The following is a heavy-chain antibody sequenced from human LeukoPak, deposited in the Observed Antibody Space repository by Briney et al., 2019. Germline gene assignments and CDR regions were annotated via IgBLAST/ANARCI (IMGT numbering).Heavy chain of an antibody. V-gene: IGHV4-59*01. J-gene: IGHJ3*02. CDR2: IYYSGST. Sequence: PSEPLSLTCTVSGGSISSYYWSWIRQPPGKGLEWIGYIYYSGSTNYNPSLKSRVTMSVDTSKNQFSLKLNSVTAADTAVYYCARDKDYFDSGGAFDIWGQGTMV. CDR1: GGSISSYY. D-gene: IGHD3-22*01. CDR3: ARDKDYFDSGGAFDI.